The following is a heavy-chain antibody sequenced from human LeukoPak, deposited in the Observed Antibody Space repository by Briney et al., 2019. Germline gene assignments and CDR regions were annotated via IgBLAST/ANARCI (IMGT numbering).Heavy chain of an antibody. CDR3: ARSRVATPLDY. D-gene: IGHD2-21*02. CDR1: GFTFSGYN. CDR2: ISGTSKTI. V-gene: IGHV3-48*01. J-gene: IGHJ4*02. Sequence: GSLRLSCTASGFTFSGYNMKWVRQAPGKGLEWVSHISGTSKTINYADSVKGRFTISRDNSKSTVCLQMNSLRVEDTAVYYCARSRVATPLDYWGRGTLVTVSS.